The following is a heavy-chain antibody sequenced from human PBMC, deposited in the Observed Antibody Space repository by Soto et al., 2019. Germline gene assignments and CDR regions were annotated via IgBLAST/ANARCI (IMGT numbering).Heavy chain of an antibody. V-gene: IGHV4-30-4*01. Sequence: SETLSLTCAVYGWSFTDYYWSWIRQSPGKGLEWIGHIYYSVNTYYNPSLKSRVLISEDTSKNQFSLKLTYVTAADTAVYYCARELVYGADLDYWGQGIRVTVSS. D-gene: IGHD4-17*01. CDR3: ARELVYGADLDY. CDR2: IYYSVNT. CDR1: GWSFTDYY. J-gene: IGHJ4*02.